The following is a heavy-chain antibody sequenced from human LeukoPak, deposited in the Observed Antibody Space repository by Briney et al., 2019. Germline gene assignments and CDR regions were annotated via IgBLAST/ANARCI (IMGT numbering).Heavy chain of an antibody. J-gene: IGHJ4*02. CDR1: GGSFSDYF. V-gene: IGHV4-34*01. CDR2: ISHSGIT. CDR3: ARGPNDSDHDFDY. D-gene: IGHD1-14*01. Sequence: SETLSLTCAVYGGSFSDYFWSWLRQPPGKRLAWIGQISHSGITTYNPSLKSPVTISIDTSKDQFSLKLTSATAADTAVYYCARGPNDSDHDFDYWGQGALVTVSS.